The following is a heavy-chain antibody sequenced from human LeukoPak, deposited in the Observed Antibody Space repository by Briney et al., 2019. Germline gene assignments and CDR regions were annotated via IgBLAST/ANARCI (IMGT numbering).Heavy chain of an antibody. V-gene: IGHV1-69*04. CDR3: ARVSRYCSGGSCYSGDWYFDY. J-gene: IGHJ4*02. Sequence: ASVKVSCKASGGTFSSYAISWVRQAPGQGLEWMGRIIPSLGIANYAQKFQGRVTITADKSTSTAYMELSSLRSEDTAVYYCARVSRYCSGGSCYSGDWYFDYWGQGTLVTVSS. D-gene: IGHD2-15*01. CDR2: IIPSLGIA. CDR1: GGTFSSYA.